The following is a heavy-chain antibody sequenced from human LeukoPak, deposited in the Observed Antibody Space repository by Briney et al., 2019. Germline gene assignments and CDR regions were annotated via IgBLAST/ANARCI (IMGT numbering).Heavy chain of an antibody. CDR3: ARRAAVAGYYYYYYMDV. J-gene: IGHJ6*03. CDR1: GYSFTSYW. D-gene: IGHD6-19*01. Sequence: GESLKISCKGSGYSFTSYWIGWVRQMPGKGLEWMGIIYPGDSDTRYSPSFQGQVTISADKSISTAYLQWSSLKASDTAMYYCARRAAVAGYYYYYYMDVWGKGTTVTVSS. CDR2: IYPGDSDT. V-gene: IGHV5-51*01.